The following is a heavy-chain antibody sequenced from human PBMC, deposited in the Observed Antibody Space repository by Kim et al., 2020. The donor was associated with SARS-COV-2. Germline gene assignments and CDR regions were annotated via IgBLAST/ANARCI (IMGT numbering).Heavy chain of an antibody. CDR3: TRDWVGP. V-gene: IGHV3-66*01. CDR1: GFLVSTNY. Sequence: GGSLRLSCSASGFLVSTNYMSWVRQAPGKGLEWVSVIFSDGSTYYADSVKARFTISRDSSRNMLFLDMSSLRAEDTALYYCTRDWVGPLGQGTLVTVSS. J-gene: IGHJ5*02. CDR2: IFSDGST.